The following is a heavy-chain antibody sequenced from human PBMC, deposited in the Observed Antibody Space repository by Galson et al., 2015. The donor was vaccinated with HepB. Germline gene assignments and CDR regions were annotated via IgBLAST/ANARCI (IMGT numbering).Heavy chain of an antibody. CDR2: ILYDGNNT. V-gene: IGHV3-30*01. CDR1: GFTFSSYA. D-gene: IGHD5-18*01. CDR3: ARDPLGDTAMGTFFDY. Sequence: SLRLSCAASGFTFSSYAMHWVRQAPGKGLEWVTFILYDGNNTYYADSVKGRFTISRDNSKNTLYLQMNSLRAEDTAVYYCARDPLGDTAMGTFFDYWGQGTLVTVSS. J-gene: IGHJ4*02.